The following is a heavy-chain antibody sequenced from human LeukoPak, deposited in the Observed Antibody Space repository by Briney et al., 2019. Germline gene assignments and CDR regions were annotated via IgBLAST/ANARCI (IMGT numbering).Heavy chain of an antibody. CDR3: AREWSAFDY. V-gene: IGHV4-59*13. CDR2: IHYSGST. J-gene: IGHJ4*02. Sequence: SETLSLTCAVYGGSFSNYYWSWIRQPPGKGLEWIGYIHYSGSTNYNPSLKSRVTISVDTSKNQLSLRVRSVIAADTAVYYCAREWSAFDYWGQGTLVTVSS. D-gene: IGHD2-15*01. CDR1: GGSFSNYY.